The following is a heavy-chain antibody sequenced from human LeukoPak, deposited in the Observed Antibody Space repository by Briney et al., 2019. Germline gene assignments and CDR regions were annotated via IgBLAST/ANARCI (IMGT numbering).Heavy chain of an antibody. D-gene: IGHD6-13*01. CDR2: MNPNSGNT. J-gene: IGHJ4*02. V-gene: IGHV1-8*01. CDR3: ARKTAQQLVFFDC. Sequence: GDSVKVSCKASGYTFTSYEINWVRQATGQGLKWMGWMNPNSGNTGYAQKFQGRVTMTRNTSISTAYMELSSLRSEDTAVYYCARKTAQQLVFFDCWGQGTLVTVSS. CDR1: GYTFTSYE.